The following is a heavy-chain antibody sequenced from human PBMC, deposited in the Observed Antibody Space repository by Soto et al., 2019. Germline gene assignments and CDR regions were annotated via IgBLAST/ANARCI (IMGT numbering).Heavy chain of an antibody. CDR1: GGSISSYY. D-gene: IGHD5-12*01. Sequence: PSETLSLTCTVSGGSISSYYWSWIRQPPGKGLEWIGYIYYSGSTNYNPSLKSRVTISVDTSKNQFSLKPSSVTAADTAVYYCARGYSGYDFVDYWGQGTLVTVSS. J-gene: IGHJ4*02. CDR2: IYYSGST. CDR3: ARGYSGYDFVDY. V-gene: IGHV4-59*01.